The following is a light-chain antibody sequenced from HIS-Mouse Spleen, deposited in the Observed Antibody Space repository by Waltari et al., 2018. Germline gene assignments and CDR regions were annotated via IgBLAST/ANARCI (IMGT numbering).Light chain of an antibody. CDR2: EDS. Sequence: SYELTQPPSVSVSPGQTARITCAGDALPKKHTYWYQQKSGQAPVRVIYEDSKRPSGIPERFSGSSSGTMATLTISGAQVEDEADYYCYSTDSSGNHRVFGGGTKLTVL. V-gene: IGLV3-10*01. J-gene: IGLJ2*01. CDR3: YSTDSSGNHRV. CDR1: ALPKKH.